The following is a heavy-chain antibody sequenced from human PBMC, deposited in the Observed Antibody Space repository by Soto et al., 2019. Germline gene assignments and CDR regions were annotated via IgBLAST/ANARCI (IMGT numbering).Heavy chain of an antibody. Sequence: EMQLVESGGDLVQPGGSLRLSCVASGFIFSSYWMSWVRQAPGKGLEWMANIKEDGSEKYYVDSVKGRFTISRDNAKNSLYLQMNGLRTEDTAVYYCAINPFNDMDVWGRGTTVTVSS. CDR2: IKEDGSEK. V-gene: IGHV3-7*01. CDR3: AINPFNDMDV. J-gene: IGHJ6*02. D-gene: IGHD1-1*01. CDR1: GFIFSSYW.